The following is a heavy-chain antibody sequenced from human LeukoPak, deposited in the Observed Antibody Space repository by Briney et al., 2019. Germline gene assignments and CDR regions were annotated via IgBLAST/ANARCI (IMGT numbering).Heavy chain of an antibody. Sequence: GGSLRLSCAASGFTFSSYDMSWVRQAPGKGLEWVSAISGSGGSTYYADSVKGRFTISRDNSKNTLYLQMNSLRAEDTAVYYCAKDLIVGATKGNWFDPWGQGTLVTVSS. CDR3: AKDLIVGATKGNWFDP. V-gene: IGHV3-23*01. CDR2: ISGSGGST. D-gene: IGHD1-26*01. J-gene: IGHJ5*02. CDR1: GFTFSSYD.